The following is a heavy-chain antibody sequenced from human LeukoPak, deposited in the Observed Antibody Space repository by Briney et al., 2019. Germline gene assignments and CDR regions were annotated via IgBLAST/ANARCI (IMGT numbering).Heavy chain of an antibody. Sequence: SETLSLTCSVSGGSMTNLYWTWIRRPPGKGLEGIGDIYDSGSTRHNTSLESRVTISVDTSKTQFSLKLSSVTAADTAVYYCAKGGSTNFYYGDVWGQGTTVTVSS. CDR3: AKGGSTNFYYGDV. J-gene: IGHJ6*02. V-gene: IGHV4-59*01. CDR2: IYDSGST. CDR1: GGSMTNLY. D-gene: IGHD2/OR15-2a*01.